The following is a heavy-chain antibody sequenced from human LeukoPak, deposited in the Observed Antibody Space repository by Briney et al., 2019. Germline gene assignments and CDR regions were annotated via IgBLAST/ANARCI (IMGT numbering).Heavy chain of an antibody. CDR3: ARDLGEGAKRDLDF. CDR2: INTYNGNT. D-gene: IGHD1-26*01. J-gene: IGHJ4*02. Sequence: GASVKVSCKASGYTFTSYGISWVRQAPGQGLQWMGWINTYNGNTEYAQSLQGRATMTIDTATATAYLEVRSLISDDTAVYYCARDLGEGAKRDLDFWGQGTLVTVSS. CDR1: GYTFTSYG. V-gene: IGHV1-18*01.